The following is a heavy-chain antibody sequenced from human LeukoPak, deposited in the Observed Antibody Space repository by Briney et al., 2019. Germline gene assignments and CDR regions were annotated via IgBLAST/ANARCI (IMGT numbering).Heavy chain of an antibody. CDR3: ARLSIAVAGTPDNYYYYGMDV. J-gene: IGHJ6*02. D-gene: IGHD6-19*01. CDR2: IYYSGST. CDR1: GGSISIYY. V-gene: IGHV4-59*08. Sequence: SETLSLTCTVSGGSISIYYCSWIRQPPGKGLEWIGYIYYSGSTNYNPSLKSRVTISVDTSKNQFSLKLSSVTAADTAVYYCARLSIAVAGTPDNYYYYGMDVWGQGTTVTVSS.